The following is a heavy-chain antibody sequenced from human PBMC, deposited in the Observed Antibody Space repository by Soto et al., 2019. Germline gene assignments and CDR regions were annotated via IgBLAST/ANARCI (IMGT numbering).Heavy chain of an antibody. CDR3: ARDSSSLQYYFDY. D-gene: IGHD6-13*01. CDR1: GGSISSGGYY. CDR2: IYYSGST. V-gene: IGHV4-31*03. Sequence: QVQLQESGPGLVKPSQTLSLTCTVSGGSISSGGYYWSWIRQHPGKGLEWIGYIYYSGSTYYNPSLKSRVTISVDTSKNQLSLKLSSVTAADTAVYYCARDSSSLQYYFDYWGQGTLVTVSS. J-gene: IGHJ4*02.